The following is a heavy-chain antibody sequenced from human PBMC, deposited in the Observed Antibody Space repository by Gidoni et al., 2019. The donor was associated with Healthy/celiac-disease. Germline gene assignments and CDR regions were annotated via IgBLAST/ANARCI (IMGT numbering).Heavy chain of an antibody. D-gene: IGHD3-22*01. CDR3: ARRGGHDSSGYPLYYYYYMDV. J-gene: IGHJ6*03. V-gene: IGHV5-51*01. CDR2: IYPGDSDT. Sequence: EVQLVQSGAEVKKPGEPLKISCKGSGYSFTSSWIGWVRQMPGKGLEWMGIIYPGDSDTRYSPSFQGQVTISADKSISTAYLQWSSLKASDTAMYYCARRGGHDSSGYPLYYYYYMDVWGKGTTVTVSS. CDR1: GYSFTSSW.